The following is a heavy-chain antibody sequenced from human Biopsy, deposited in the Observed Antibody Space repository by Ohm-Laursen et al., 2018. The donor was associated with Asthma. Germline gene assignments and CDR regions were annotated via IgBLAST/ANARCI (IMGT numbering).Heavy chain of an antibody. CDR1: GASITSSAYY. D-gene: IGHD3-22*01. Sequence: GTLSLTCTVSGASITSSAYYWGWIRQPPGKGLEWIGSMYYGETTYYSPSLKSRVTISVDTSKNQFSLILSSVTAADTAVYFCVRHQYSSSWSIFDYWGQGALVTVSS. V-gene: IGHV4-39*01. CDR3: VRHQYSSSWSIFDY. CDR2: MYYGETT. J-gene: IGHJ4*02.